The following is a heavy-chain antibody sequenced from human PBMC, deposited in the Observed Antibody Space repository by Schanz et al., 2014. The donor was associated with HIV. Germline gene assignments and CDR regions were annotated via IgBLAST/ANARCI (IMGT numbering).Heavy chain of an antibody. J-gene: IGHJ4*02. CDR1: GFIFSSYG. CDR2: ISYDGSNK. Sequence: QVQPVESGGGVVQPGRSQRLSCAASGFIFSSYGMHWVRQAPGKGLEWVAVISYDGSNKYYADSVKGRFTISRDNSKNTLYLQMNSLRSEDTAVYYCAKVGRIYSTTWIDYWGQGTLVTVSS. V-gene: IGHV3-30*18. D-gene: IGHD2-2*01. CDR3: AKVGRIYSTTWIDY.